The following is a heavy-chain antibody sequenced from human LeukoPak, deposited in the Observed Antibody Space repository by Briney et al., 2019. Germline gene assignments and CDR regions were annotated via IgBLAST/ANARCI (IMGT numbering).Heavy chain of an antibody. CDR3: ARTPRRHNWFDP. V-gene: IGHV3-11*01. J-gene: IGHJ5*02. Sequence: PGGSLRLSCAASGFTFSDYYMSWIRQAPGKGLEWVSYISSSGSTIYYADSVKGRFTISRDNAKNSLYLQMNSLRAEDTVVYYCARTPRRHNWFDPWGQGTLVTVSS. CDR1: GFTFSDYY. CDR2: ISSSGSTI.